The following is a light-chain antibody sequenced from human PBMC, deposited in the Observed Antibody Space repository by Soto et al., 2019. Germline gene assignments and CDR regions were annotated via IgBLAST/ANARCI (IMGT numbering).Light chain of an antibody. CDR3: CSYAGSYTYV. CDR1: SSDVGGYSY. Sequence: QSALTQPRSVSGSPGQSVTISCTGTSSDVGGYSYVSWYQQHPGKAPKLMIYDVSKRPSGVPDRFSGSKSGNTASLTISGLQAEDEADEYCCSYAGSYTYVFGTGTKVTVL. V-gene: IGLV2-11*01. J-gene: IGLJ1*01. CDR2: DVS.